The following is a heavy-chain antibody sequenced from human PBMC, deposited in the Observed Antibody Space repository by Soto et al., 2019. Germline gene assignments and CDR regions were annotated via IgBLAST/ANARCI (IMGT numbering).Heavy chain of an antibody. CDR1: GGSINSSRYY. J-gene: IGHJ4*02. Sequence: SETLSLTCTVSGGSINSSRYYWGWIRQPPGKGLEWIGSIYYSGSTYYNPSLKSRVTISVDTSKNQFSLKLSSLTAADTAVYYCARHTPAISISDHWGQGTLIT. CDR3: ARHTPAISISDH. V-gene: IGHV4-39*01. CDR2: IYYSGST. D-gene: IGHD2-15*01.